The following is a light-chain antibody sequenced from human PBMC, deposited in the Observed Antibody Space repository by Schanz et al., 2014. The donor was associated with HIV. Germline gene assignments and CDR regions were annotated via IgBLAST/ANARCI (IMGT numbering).Light chain of an antibody. J-gene: IGLJ1*01. CDR1: RNDVGTYNL. V-gene: IGLV2-14*02. Sequence: QSALTQPPSASGSPGQSVTISCTGTRNDVGTYNLVSWYQQHPGKAPQLMIYEVTKRPSGVSDRFSGSKSDNTASLTISGLQADDEADYYCSSYTSSSTLVFGTGTKLTVL. CDR2: EVT. CDR3: SSYTSSSTLV.